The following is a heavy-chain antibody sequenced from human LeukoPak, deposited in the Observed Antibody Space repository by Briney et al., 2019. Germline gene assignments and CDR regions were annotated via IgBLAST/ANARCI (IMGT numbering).Heavy chain of an antibody. CDR3: ARDLEYSSGWNDAFDI. V-gene: IGHV3-7*01. CDR2: IEHDGREI. J-gene: IGHJ3*02. Sequence: GGSLRLSCVVSGFTFTTYWMSWVRQTPRKGLEWVANIEHDGREIYYVDSVKGRFTISRDNAKNSLYLQMNSLRAEDTAVYYCARDLEYSSGWNDAFDIWGQGTMVTVSS. CDR1: GFTFTTYW. D-gene: IGHD6-19*01.